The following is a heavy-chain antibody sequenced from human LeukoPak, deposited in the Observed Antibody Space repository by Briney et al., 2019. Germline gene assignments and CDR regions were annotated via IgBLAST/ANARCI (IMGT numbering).Heavy chain of an antibody. CDR2: ISYDGSNK. Sequence: PGGSLRLSCAASGFTFSSYAMHWVRQAPGKGLEWVAVISYDGSNKYYADSVKGRFTISRDNAKNSLYLQMNSLRAEDTAVYYCAREDFQRSQSDSGDAFDIWGQGTMVTVSS. CDR1: GFTFSSYA. CDR3: AREDFQRSQSDSGDAFDI. D-gene: IGHD4-17*01. J-gene: IGHJ3*02. V-gene: IGHV3-30-3*01.